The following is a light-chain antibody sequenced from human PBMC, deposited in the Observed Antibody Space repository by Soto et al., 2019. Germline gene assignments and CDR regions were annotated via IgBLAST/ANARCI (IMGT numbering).Light chain of an antibody. J-gene: IGLJ3*02. CDR1: STDVGGYNY. CDR3: SSYTNTDTWV. CDR2: EVS. Sequence: QSVLTQPASVAGSPGQSSTISCTGTSTDVGGYNYVSWYQQPPGKAPKLMIYEVSNRPSGVSNRFSGSKSGNTASLSISGLQAEDEADYYCSSYTNTDTWVFGGGTKLTVL. V-gene: IGLV2-14*01.